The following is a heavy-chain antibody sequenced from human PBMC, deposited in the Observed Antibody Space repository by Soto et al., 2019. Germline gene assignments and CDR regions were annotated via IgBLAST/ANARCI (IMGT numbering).Heavy chain of an antibody. CDR1: GGTFSNYA. D-gene: IGHD3-16*01. Sequence: QVQLVQSGAEVKTPGSSVRVSCKASGGTFSNYAFSWVRQAPGQGLEYMGGIIPIFNTPSYAQNFQGRVTIPADISTDTAYLELSSLRSDDTAVYYCATRLCAGDFWGQGTLIIVSS. CDR3: ATRLCAGDF. J-gene: IGHJ4*02. V-gene: IGHV1-69*06. CDR2: IIPIFNTP.